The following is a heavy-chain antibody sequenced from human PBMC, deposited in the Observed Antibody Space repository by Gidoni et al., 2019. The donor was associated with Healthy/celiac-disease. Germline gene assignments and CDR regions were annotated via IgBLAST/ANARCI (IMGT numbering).Heavy chain of an antibody. V-gene: IGHV3-23*01. J-gene: IGHJ6*02. CDR3: AKATVTSYYYYYGMDV. CDR1: GFTFSSYA. D-gene: IGHD4-17*01. Sequence: EVQLLESGGGLVQPGGSLRLSCEASGFTFSSYAMSWVRQAPGKGLEWVSAISGSGGSTYYADSVKGRFTISRDNSKNTLYLQMNSLRAEDTAVYYCAKATVTSYYYYYGMDVWGQGTTVTVSS. CDR2: ISGSGGST.